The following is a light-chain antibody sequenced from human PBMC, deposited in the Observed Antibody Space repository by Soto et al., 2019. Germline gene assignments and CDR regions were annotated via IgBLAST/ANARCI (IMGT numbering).Light chain of an antibody. Sequence: DVVMTQSPDSLAVSLGERATITCKSSQRVLYSSNNANYLAWFQQKPGQPPKLLIYWASTRQYGVPDRFTGNESATNCTLTISSPQSVDVAGYYYHQYYTCPLTVGGGTKVVIK. J-gene: IGKJ4*01. CDR3: HQYYTCPLT. CDR2: WAS. V-gene: IGKV4-1*01. CDR1: QRVLYSSNNANY.